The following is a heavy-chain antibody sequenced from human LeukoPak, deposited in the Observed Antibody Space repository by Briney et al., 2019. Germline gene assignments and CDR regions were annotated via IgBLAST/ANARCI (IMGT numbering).Heavy chain of an antibody. CDR2: ISISGSFI. D-gene: IGHD3-16*01. V-gene: IGHV3-21*05. Sequence: GGSLRLSCAASGFTFSDYSMTWVRQAPGKGLEWLSYISISGSFIYYADSVKGRFTISRDNSKNTLYLQMNSLRAEDTAVYYCAREFGFDYWGQGTLVTVSS. J-gene: IGHJ4*02. CDR3: AREFGFDY. CDR1: GFTFSDYS.